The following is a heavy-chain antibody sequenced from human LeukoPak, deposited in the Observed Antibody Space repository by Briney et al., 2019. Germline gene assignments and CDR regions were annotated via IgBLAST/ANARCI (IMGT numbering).Heavy chain of an antibody. CDR2: ISSSGSTI. D-gene: IGHD5-18*01. CDR1: GFTFSSYE. J-gene: IGHJ4*02. CDR3: ARDGAEYSYGVGYYFDY. V-gene: IGHV3-48*03. Sequence: GGSLRLSCAASGFTFSSYEMNWVRQAPGKGLVWVSYISSSGSTIYYADSVKGRFTISRDNAKNSLYLQMNSLRAGDTAVHYCARDGAEYSYGVGYYFDYWGQGTLVTVSS.